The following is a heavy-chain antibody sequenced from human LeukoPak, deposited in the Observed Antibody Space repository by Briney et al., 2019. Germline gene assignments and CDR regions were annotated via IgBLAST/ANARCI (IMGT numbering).Heavy chain of an antibody. V-gene: IGHV3-20*04. CDR3: ARAETLTGYDAFDI. J-gene: IGHJ3*02. CDR2: INWNGGST. CDR1: GFTFDDYG. D-gene: IGHD3-9*01. Sequence: PGGSLRLSCAASGFTFDDYGMSWVRQAPGKGLEWVSGINWNGGSTGYADSVKGRFTISRDNSKNTLYLQMNSLRVEDTAVYYCARAETLTGYDAFDIWGQGTMVTVSS.